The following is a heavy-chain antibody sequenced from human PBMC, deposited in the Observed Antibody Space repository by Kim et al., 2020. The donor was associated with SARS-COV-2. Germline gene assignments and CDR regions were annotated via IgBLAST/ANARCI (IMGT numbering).Heavy chain of an antibody. J-gene: IGHJ5*02. D-gene: IGHD1-7*01. V-gene: IGHV2-70*01. CDR3: ARIHSITGTTGWFDP. Sequence: TSLKTRLTISKDTSKNQVVLTMTNMDPVDTATYYCARIHSITGTTGWFDPWGQGTLVTVSS.